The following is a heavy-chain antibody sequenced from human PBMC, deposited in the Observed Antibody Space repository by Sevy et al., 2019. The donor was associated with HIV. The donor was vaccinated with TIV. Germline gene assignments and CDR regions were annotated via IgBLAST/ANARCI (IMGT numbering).Heavy chain of an antibody. J-gene: IGHJ6*02. Sequence: GGSLRLSCAASGFTFDDYAMHWVRQAPGKGLEWVSGISWNSGAIGYADSVKGRLTISRDNAKNSLYLQMNSLRVEDMALYYCSKAYGSGLLYGMDVWGQGTTVTVSS. CDR2: ISWNSGAI. CDR3: SKAYGSGLLYGMDV. CDR1: GFTFDDYA. V-gene: IGHV3-9*03. D-gene: IGHD3-10*01.